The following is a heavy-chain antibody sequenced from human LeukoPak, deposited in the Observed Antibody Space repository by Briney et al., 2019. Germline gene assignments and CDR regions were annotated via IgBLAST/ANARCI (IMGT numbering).Heavy chain of an antibody. Sequence: GGSLRLSCAASGFTFSSYSMNWVRQAPGKGLEWVSYISSSSSTIYYADSVKGRFTISRDNARNSLYLQMNSLRDEGTTVYYCARDPTDDSSGYFWAVDYWGQGTLVTVSS. CDR1: GFTFSSYS. V-gene: IGHV3-48*02. CDR3: ARDPTDDSSGYFWAVDY. D-gene: IGHD3-22*01. J-gene: IGHJ4*02. CDR2: ISSSSSTI.